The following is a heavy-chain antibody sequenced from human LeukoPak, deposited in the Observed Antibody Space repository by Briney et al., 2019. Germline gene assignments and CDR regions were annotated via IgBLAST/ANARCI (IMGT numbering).Heavy chain of an antibody. D-gene: IGHD2-21*01. Sequence: PGGSLRLSCAASGFTFSNYAMHWVRQAPGKGLEWVALISYDGSNKYYADSVKGRFTISRDNSKSTLYLQMNSLRAEDTAVYYCAREIQGTHHLFLGTVGFDPWGQGTLVTVSS. V-gene: IGHV3-30-3*01. CDR1: GFTFSNYA. CDR2: ISYDGSNK. CDR3: AREIQGTHHLFLGTVGFDP. J-gene: IGHJ5*02.